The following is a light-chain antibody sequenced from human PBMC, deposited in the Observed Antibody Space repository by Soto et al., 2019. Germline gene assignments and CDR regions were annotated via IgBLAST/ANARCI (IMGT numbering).Light chain of an antibody. J-gene: IGLJ1*01. CDR2: DVT. CDR1: SSDIGGYNS. V-gene: IGLV2-8*01. CDR3: SSYTDRKNLV. Sequence: QSALTQSPSASGSPGQPVTISCTGTSSDIGGYNSVSWYQQHPGKAPKVMIYDVTKRPSGVPDRFSGSKSGNTASLTVSALQAEDEADYYCSSYTDRKNLVFGTGTKV.